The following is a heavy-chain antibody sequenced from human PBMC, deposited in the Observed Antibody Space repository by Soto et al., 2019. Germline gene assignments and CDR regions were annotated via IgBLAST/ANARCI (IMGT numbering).Heavy chain of an antibody. V-gene: IGHV3-23*01. Sequence: GGSLRLSCAASGFTFSSYAMTWVRQAPGKGLEWVSTINHSGGSTYYADSVKGRFTISRDNSKKTLYLQMNSLRAEDTAVYYCAKSNVVASIATKKTFDYWGQGALVTVSS. CDR1: GFTFSSYA. D-gene: IGHD5-12*01. CDR2: INHSGGST. J-gene: IGHJ4*02. CDR3: AKSNVVASIATKKTFDY.